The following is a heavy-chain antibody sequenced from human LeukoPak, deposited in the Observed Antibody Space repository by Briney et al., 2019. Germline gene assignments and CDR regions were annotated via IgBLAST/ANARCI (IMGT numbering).Heavy chain of an antibody. V-gene: IGHV3-30*02. D-gene: IGHD3-22*01. CDR1: GFTFSSYG. Sequence: GGSLRLSCAASGFTFSSYGMHWVRQAPGKGLEWVAFIRYDGSNKYYADSVKGRFTISGDNSKNTLYLRMNSLRAEDTAVYYCAKDRYYYDSSRIIDYWGQGTLVTVSS. CDR3: AKDRYYYDSSRIIDY. J-gene: IGHJ4*02. CDR2: IRYDGSNK.